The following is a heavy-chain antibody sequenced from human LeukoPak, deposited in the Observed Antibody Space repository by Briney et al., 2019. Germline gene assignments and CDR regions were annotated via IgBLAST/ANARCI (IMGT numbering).Heavy chain of an antibody. D-gene: IGHD6-19*01. J-gene: IGHJ4*02. V-gene: IGHV3-15*01. Sequence: PGGSLRLSCAASGFTFSNAWMSWVRQAPGKGLEWVDRIKSKTDGGTTDYAAPVKGRFTISRDDSKNTLYLQMNSLKTEDTAVYYCTTVSSGYSSGWYVGPIDYWGQGTLVTVSS. CDR2: IKSKTDGGTT. CDR3: TTVSSGYSSGWYVGPIDY. CDR1: GFTFSNAW.